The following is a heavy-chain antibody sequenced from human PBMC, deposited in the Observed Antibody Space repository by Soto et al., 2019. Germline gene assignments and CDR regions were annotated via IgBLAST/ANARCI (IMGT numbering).Heavy chain of an antibody. V-gene: IGHV4-4*02. CDR1: GDSINISHW. J-gene: IGHJ4*02. D-gene: IGHD3-3*02. CDR3: AARHFWSGSWTDTRVDY. CDR2: ISHSGST. Sequence: QVQLQESGPGLVKPSGTLSLTCAVSGDSINISHWWNWVRQPPGKGLEWIGQISHSGSTNYNPSLTSRVNKSVDKSKNHFSLQLTSVTAADTAVYYCAARHFWSGSWTDTRVDYWGQGTVVTVSS.